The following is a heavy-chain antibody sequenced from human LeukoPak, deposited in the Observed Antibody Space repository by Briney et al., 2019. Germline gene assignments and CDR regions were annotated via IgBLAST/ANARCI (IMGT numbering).Heavy chain of an antibody. D-gene: IGHD1-26*01. CDR2: ISGSGGST. J-gene: IGHJ4*02. V-gene: IGHV3-23*01. Sequence: GGCLRLSCAASGFTFSSYAMSWVRQAPGKGLEWVSAISGSGGSTYYADSVKGRFTISRDNSKNTLYLQMNSLRAEDTAVYYCAKFRGYSGTNRYYFDYWGQGTLVTVSS. CDR3: AKFRGYSGTNRYYFDY. CDR1: GFTFSSYA.